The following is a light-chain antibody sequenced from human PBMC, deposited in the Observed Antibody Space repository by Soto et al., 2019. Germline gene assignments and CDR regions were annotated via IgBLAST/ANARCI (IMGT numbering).Light chain of an antibody. CDR1: QSVDSSF. CDR3: QQSYRTPRT. J-gene: IGKJ1*01. CDR2: GTS. Sequence: EIVLTQSPGTLSLSPGERATLSCRASQSVDSSFVAWFQQKPGQAPRLLIYGTSSRATGIPDRFSGSGSGTDFTLTISSLQPEDFATYYCQQSYRTPRTFGQGTKVDIK. V-gene: IGKV3-20*01.